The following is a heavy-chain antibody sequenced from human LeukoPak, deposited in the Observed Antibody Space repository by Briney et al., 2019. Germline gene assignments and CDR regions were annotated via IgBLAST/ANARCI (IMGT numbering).Heavy chain of an antibody. Sequence: GGSLRLSCAASGFTFSAYAMAWVRQAPGKGLECVSHITTGGSSIFYADFVKGRFTISRDNVKNSLYLQMNSLRAEDAAVYYCARVRYDSGWYDYWGQGALVTVSS. CDR2: ITTGGSSI. D-gene: IGHD6-19*01. J-gene: IGHJ4*02. CDR1: GFTFSAYA. V-gene: IGHV3-48*03. CDR3: ARVRYDSGWYDY.